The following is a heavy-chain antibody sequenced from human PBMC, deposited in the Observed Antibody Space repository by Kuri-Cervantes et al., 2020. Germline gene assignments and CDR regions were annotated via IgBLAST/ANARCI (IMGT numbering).Heavy chain of an antibody. CDR3: ARVVGSGSYYPLY. J-gene: IGHJ4*02. CDR1: GGSISSYY. D-gene: IGHD3-10*01. CDR2: MYYSGST. Sequence: ESLKISCTVSGGSISSYYWSWIRQPPGKGLEWIGYMYYSGSTNYNPSLKSRVTISVGTSKNQFSLKLTSVTTADTAVYYCARVVGSGSYYPLYWGQGTLVTVSS. V-gene: IGHV4-59*01.